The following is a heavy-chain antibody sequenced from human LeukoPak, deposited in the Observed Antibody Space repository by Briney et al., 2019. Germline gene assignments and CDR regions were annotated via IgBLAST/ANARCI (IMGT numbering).Heavy chain of an antibody. CDR2: INHSGSI. D-gene: IGHD3-22*01. V-gene: IGHV4-34*01. Sequence: PAETLCLTCAVYGVSFSGYYWSWIRQPPGKGLEWVGEINHSGSINYNPSLKSRVTISVDTSKIQFSLKLSSVTATDTAVYYCARGRGYYDSSGYYWIVQTAFFDYWGQGTLVTVSS. CDR1: GVSFSGYY. CDR3: ARGRGYYDSSGYYWIVQTAFFDY. J-gene: IGHJ4*02.